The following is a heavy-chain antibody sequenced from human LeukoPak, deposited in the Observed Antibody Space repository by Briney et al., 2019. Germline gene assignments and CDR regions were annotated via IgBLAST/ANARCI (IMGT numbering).Heavy chain of an antibody. CDR3: ARGPVAGKGEIDY. D-gene: IGHD6-19*01. Sequence: GRSLRLSCAASGFTFSSYGMHWVRQAPGKGLEWVAVIWYYGSNKYYADSVKGRFTISRDNSKNTLYLKMNSLRAEDTAVYYCARGPVAGKGEIDYWGQGTLVTVSS. J-gene: IGHJ4*02. V-gene: IGHV3-33*01. CDR1: GFTFSSYG. CDR2: IWYYGSNK.